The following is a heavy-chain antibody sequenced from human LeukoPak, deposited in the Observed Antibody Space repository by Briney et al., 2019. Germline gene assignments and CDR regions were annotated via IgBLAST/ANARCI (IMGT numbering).Heavy chain of an antibody. V-gene: IGHV3-48*02. CDR1: GFTFSGYG. CDR2: ISNGNTE. J-gene: IGHJ4*01. D-gene: IGHD2-2*01. Sequence: PGGSLRLSCAASGFTFSGYGSNWVRLAPGRGLEWVSMISNGNTEHYADSVKGRFTVSRDNARNSAYLQMNSLRDEDTAMYYCARDYGYCRGNTCYASFDYWGHGTLVTVSS. CDR3: ARDYGYCRGNTCYASFDY.